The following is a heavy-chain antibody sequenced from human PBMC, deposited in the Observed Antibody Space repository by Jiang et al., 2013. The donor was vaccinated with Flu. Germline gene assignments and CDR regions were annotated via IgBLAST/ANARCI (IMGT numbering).Heavy chain of an antibody. Sequence: GPGLVKPSETLSLTCTVSGGSISKDYWNWIRQAPGKGLEWIGYVHYSGSTDYNPSLKSRVTISVDMSKTQFSLKLNSVTAADTAVYYCARARAPEVAAYYFEYWAREPWSPSPQ. CDR1: GGSISKDY. D-gene: IGHD6-13*01. CDR3: ARARAPEVAAYYFEY. V-gene: IGHV4-59*01. J-gene: IGHJ4*02. CDR2: VHYSGST.